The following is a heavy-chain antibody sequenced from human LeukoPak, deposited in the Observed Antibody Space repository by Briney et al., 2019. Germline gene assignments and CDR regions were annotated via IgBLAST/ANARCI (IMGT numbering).Heavy chain of an antibody. D-gene: IGHD3/OR15-3a*01. CDR3: ARDWTGWSFDP. V-gene: IGHV3-30*02. Sequence: GGSLRLSCEASGFTFSTYGMHWVRQAPGKGLEWVSFIRFDGTNEHYADSVKGRFTISRDNSKNTLYLQMNSLRAEDTAVYYCARDWTGWSFDPWGQGTLVTVSS. CDR2: IRFDGTNE. CDR1: GFTFSTYG. J-gene: IGHJ5*02.